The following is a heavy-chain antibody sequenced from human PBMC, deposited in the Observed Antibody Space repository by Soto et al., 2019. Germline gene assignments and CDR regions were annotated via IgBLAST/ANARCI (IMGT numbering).Heavy chain of an antibody. CDR3: ARDRTSGSYYWFDP. D-gene: IGHD3-10*01. Sequence: ETLSLTCTVSGGSISSYYWSWIRQSPGKGLEWIGYIYYSGSTNYNPSLKSRVTISVDTSKNQFSLKLSSVAAADTAVYYCARDRTSGSYYWFDPWGQGTLVTVSS. J-gene: IGHJ5*02. CDR2: IYYSGST. V-gene: IGHV4-59*01. CDR1: GGSISSYY.